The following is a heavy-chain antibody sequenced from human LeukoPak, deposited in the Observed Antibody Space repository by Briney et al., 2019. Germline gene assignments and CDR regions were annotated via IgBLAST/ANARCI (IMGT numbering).Heavy chain of an antibody. CDR2: ISPAGGAP. J-gene: IGHJ4*02. V-gene: IGHV3-23*01. D-gene: IGHD6-13*01. CDR3: TKVRSGSSNWALRVFDY. CDR1: GFTFSSEA. Sequence: GGSLRLSCSVSGFTFSSEAMGWVRQLPGGGLEWVSTISPAGGAPHYAGAMKGRVTISRDNPKSTLYLQMNSLRVEDTAIYYCTKVRSGSSNWALRVFDYWGQGALVAVSS.